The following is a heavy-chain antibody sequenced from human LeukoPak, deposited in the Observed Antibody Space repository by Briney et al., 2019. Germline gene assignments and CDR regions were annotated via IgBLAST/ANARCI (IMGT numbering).Heavy chain of an antibody. CDR2: ISYDGSNK. V-gene: IGHV3-30-3*01. J-gene: IGHJ4*02. CDR1: GFTFSSYA. Sequence: GGSLRLSCAASGFTFSSYAMSWVRQAPGKGLEWVAVISYDGSNKYYPDSVKGRFTISRDESKNTLYLQMHSLRAEDTAVYYCARDPEYWGQGTLVTVSS. CDR3: ARDPEY.